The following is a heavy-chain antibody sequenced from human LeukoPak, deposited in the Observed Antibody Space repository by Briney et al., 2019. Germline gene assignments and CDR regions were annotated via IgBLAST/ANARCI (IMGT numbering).Heavy chain of an antibody. Sequence: SETLSLTCTVSGGSISGYYWSWIRQPAGKGLEWIGRIYTSGSTNYNPSLKSRVTMSVDTSKNQFSLKLSSVTAADTAVYYCARDVEEAWETYYFDYWGQGTLVTVSS. CDR2: IYTSGST. V-gene: IGHV4-4*07. CDR3: ARDVEEAWETYYFDY. D-gene: IGHD5-24*01. J-gene: IGHJ4*02. CDR1: GGSISGYY.